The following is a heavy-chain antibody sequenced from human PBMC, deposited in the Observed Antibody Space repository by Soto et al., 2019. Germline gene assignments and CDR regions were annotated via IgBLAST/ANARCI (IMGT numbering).Heavy chain of an antibody. J-gene: IGHJ3*02. D-gene: IGHD3-16*01. CDR3: AGGHDYGGNSAAFDI. CDR2: ILPIFGTA. V-gene: IGHV1-69*14. CDR1: GGTFSTSS. Sequence: QVQLVQSGAEVKKPGSSVKVSCKASGGTFSTSSINWLRQAPGQRPEWMGNILPIFGTADYAQKFQDRVTINADKSTDTAYMELRSRFSEDTAVYYCAGGHDYGGNSAAFDIWGQGTVVTFSS.